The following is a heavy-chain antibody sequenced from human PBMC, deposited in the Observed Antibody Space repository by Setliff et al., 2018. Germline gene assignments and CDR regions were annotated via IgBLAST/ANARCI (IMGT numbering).Heavy chain of an antibody. J-gene: IGHJ3*02. Sequence: SETLSLTCTVSGGSINSGDYFWSWFRQLPGKGLEWIGYIYYTGSTHYNPSLKSRLTMSVDTSKNQFSLNLKSVTAADTAVYYCARLPGYCNGGNCYGYYTFDIWGQGTMVTVSS. CDR3: ARLPGYCNGGNCYGYYTFDI. CDR2: IYYTGST. CDR1: GGSINSGDYF. D-gene: IGHD2-15*01. V-gene: IGHV4-30-4*08.